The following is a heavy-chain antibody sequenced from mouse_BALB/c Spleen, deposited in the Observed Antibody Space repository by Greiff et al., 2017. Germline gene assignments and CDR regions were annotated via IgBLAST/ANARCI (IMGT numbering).Heavy chain of an antibody. J-gene: IGHJ2*01. CDR2: ISDGGSYT. V-gene: IGHV5-4*02. CDR3: ARDSSSYFDY. CDR1: GFTFSDYY. Sequence: EVKLVESGGGLVKPGGSLKLSCAASGFTFSDYYMYWVRQTPEKRLEWVATISDGGSYTYYPDSVKGRFTISRDNAKNNLYLQMSSLKSEDTAMYYCARDSSSYFDYWGQGTTLTVSS. D-gene: IGHD1-1*01.